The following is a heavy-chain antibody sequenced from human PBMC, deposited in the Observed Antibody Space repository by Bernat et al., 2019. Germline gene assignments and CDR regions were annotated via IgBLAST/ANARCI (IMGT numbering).Heavy chain of an antibody. CDR3: AKDVVVVPAAMGYFQH. V-gene: IGHV3-23*01. D-gene: IGHD2-2*01. CDR1: GFTFSSDA. Sequence: EVQLLESGGGLVQPGGFLRLSCAASGFTFSSDAMTWVRQAPGKGLEWVSGISGSGGSTYYADSVKGRFTISRDNSKNTLYLQMTSLRAEDTAVYYCAKDVVVVPAAMGYFQHWGQGTLVTVSS. J-gene: IGHJ1*01. CDR2: ISGSGGST.